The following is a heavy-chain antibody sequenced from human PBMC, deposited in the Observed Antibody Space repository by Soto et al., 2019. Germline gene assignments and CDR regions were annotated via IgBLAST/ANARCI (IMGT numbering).Heavy chain of an antibody. Sequence: PGGSLRLSCAASGFIFSSYWMNWVRQAPGKGLEWVANINQDGSEKYYVDSVKGRFTVSRDNAKNSLYLQMNSLTAEDTAVYYCQAAPDYWGQGTLVTVSS. CDR1: GFIFSSYW. J-gene: IGHJ4*02. CDR2: INQDGSEK. V-gene: IGHV3-7*01. D-gene: IGHD6-13*01. CDR3: QAAPDY.